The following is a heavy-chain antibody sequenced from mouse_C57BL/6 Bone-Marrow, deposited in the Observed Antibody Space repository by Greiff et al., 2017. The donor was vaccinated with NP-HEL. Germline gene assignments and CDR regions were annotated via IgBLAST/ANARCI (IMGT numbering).Heavy chain of an antibody. D-gene: IGHD1-1*01. CDR1: GYTFTSYT. CDR2: INPSSGDT. CDR3: ARSLCLLRSVDWYFDV. V-gene: IGHV1-4*01. Sequence: QVQLQQSGAELARPGASVKMSCKASGYTFTSYTMHWVKQRPGQGLEWIGYINPSSGDTKYNQKFKDKATLTADKSSSTAYMHLSSLTSEDSAVYYCARSLCLLRSVDWYFDVWGTGTTVTVAS. J-gene: IGHJ1*03.